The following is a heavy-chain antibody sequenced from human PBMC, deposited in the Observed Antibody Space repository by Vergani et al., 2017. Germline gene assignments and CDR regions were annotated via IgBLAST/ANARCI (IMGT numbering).Heavy chain of an antibody. D-gene: IGHD3-10*01. CDR1: GGSFSGYY. CDR3: ARVETTMVRGGLFDY. Sequence: QVQLQQWGAGLLKPSETLSLTCAVYGGSFSGYYWSWIRQPPGKGLEWIGEINHSGSTNYNPSLKSGVTISVDTSKNQFSLKLSSVTAADTAVYYCARVETTMVRGGLFDYWGQGTLVTVSS. V-gene: IGHV4-34*01. J-gene: IGHJ4*02. CDR2: INHSGST.